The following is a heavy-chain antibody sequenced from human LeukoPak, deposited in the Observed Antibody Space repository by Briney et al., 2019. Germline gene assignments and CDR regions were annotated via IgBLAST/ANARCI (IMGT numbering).Heavy chain of an antibody. J-gene: IGHJ4*02. CDR2: IKGSGGST. D-gene: IGHD6-13*01. CDR3: AKVGYSSSWYDSGFDY. V-gene: IGHV3-23*01. CDR1: GFTFSSYA. Sequence: PGGSLRLSCAASGFTFSSYAMSWVRQAPGKGLEWVSAIKGSGGSTYYADSVKGRFTISRDNSKNTLYLQMNSLRAEDTAVYYCAKVGYSSSWYDSGFDYWGQGTLVTVSS.